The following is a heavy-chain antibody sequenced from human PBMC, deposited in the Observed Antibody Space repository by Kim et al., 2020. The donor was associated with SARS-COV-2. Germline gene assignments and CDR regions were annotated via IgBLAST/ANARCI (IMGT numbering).Heavy chain of an antibody. CDR3: ARRSRITGTTGIQH. V-gene: IGHV4-34*01. Sequence: NPSLKSRVTISVDTSKNQFSLKLSSVTAADTAVYYCARRSRITGTTGIQHWGQGTLVTVSS. D-gene: IGHD1-7*01. J-gene: IGHJ1*01.